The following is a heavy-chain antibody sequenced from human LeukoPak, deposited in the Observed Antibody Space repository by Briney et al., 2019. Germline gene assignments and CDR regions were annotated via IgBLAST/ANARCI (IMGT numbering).Heavy chain of an antibody. V-gene: IGHV4-34*01. Sequence: PSETLSLTCAVYGGSFSGYYWSWIRQPPGKGLEWIGEINHSGSTNYNPSLKSRVTISVDTCKNQFSLKLSSVTAADTAVYYCARARYSSGWLNYWGQGTLVTVSS. CDR2: INHSGST. CDR3: ARARYSSGWLNY. CDR1: GGSFSGYY. J-gene: IGHJ4*02. D-gene: IGHD6-19*01.